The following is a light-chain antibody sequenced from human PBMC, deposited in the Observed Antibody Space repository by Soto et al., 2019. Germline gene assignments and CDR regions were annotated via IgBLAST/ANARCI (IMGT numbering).Light chain of an antibody. CDR2: EVA. J-gene: IGLJ2*01. CDR3: GSYTGTSSYVL. V-gene: IGLV2-14*01. CDR1: SSDVGGYKF. Sequence: QAVVTQPASVSGSPGQSITISCTGTSSDVGGYKFVSWYQHHPGEAPKLIIYEVANRPSGISNRFSGSKSGNTASLTISGLQAEDEADYYCGSYTGTSSYVLFGGGTKLTVL.